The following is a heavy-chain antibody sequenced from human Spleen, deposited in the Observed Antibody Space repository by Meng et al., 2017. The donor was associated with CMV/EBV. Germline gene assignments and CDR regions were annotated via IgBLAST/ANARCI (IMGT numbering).Heavy chain of an antibody. J-gene: IGHJ5*02. CDR2: IYYSGRT. D-gene: IGHD6-13*01. CDR1: GGSISSCDYY. Sequence: QVPLQESGPGLVKPSQTLSPPCTVSGGSISSCDYYWSWIRQPPGKGLEWIGSIYYSGRTYYNPSLKSRVTISVDTSKNQFSLKLSSVTAADTAVYYCARPIAAAGWFDPWGQGTLVTVSS. CDR3: ARPIAAAGWFDP. V-gene: IGHV4-39*01.